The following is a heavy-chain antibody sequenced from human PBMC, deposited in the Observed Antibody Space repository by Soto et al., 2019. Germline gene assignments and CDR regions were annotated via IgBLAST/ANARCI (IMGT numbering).Heavy chain of an antibody. CDR3: ARLGAQEIDP. CDR2: IYYSGST. V-gene: IGHV4-59*08. J-gene: IGHJ5*02. CDR1: GGSISSYY. Sequence: PSETLSLTCTVSGGSISSYYWNWIRQPPGKGLEWIGYIYYSGSTYYNPSIKSRVTISVDTSKNQFSLKLSSVTAADTAVYYCARLGAQEIDPWGQGTLVTVS. D-gene: IGHD3-16*01.